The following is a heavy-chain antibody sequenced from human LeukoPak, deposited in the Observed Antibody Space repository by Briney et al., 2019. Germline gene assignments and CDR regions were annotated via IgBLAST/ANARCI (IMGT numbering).Heavy chain of an antibody. Sequence: GEPLKISCQASGSTSTIYWIGWWRQIPGEGLEWMGIIYPGDSDTSSSPSFQGQITISAAKSISTADLQGSSLKASDTAMYYCARSYCSSTSCSPNFDYWGQGTLVTASS. CDR3: ARSYCSSTSCSPNFDY. CDR1: GSTSTIYW. J-gene: IGHJ4*02. CDR2: IYPGDSDT. V-gene: IGHV5-51*01. D-gene: IGHD2-2*01.